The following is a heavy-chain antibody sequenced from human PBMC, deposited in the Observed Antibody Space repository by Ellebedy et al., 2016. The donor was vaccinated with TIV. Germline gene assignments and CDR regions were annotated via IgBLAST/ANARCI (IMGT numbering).Heavy chain of an antibody. D-gene: IGHD2-15*01. J-gene: IGHJ6*02. CDR3: ARARGEGSYYYGMDV. CDR2: ISYDGSNK. Sequence: GESLKISXAASGFTFSSYGMHWVRQAPGKGLEWVTVISYDGSNKYYADSVKGRFAISRDNSKNTLYLQMNSLRAGDTAVYYCARARGEGSYYYGMDVWGQGTTVTVSS. CDR1: GFTFSSYG. V-gene: IGHV3-30*03.